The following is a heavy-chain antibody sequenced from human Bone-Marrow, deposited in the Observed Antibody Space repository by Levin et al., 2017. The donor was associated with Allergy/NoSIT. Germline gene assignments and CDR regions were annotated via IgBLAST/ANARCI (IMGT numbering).Heavy chain of an antibody. Sequence: LRLSCTVSGDSINNYNYYWGWVRQPPGKGLEWIGNIYSGGGTSYNPSLQSRLTISVDTSKSQFSLHLRSVSAADTAVYYCVGQGGVFSYSSSWHVDLWGRGILVSAS. J-gene: IGHJ5*02. CDR3: VGQGGVFSYSSSWHVDL. V-gene: IGHV4-39*01. CDR1: GDSINNYNYY. CDR2: IYSGGGT. D-gene: IGHD6-13*01.